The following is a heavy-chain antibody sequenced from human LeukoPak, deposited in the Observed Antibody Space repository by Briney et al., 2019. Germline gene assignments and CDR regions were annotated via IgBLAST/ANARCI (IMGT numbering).Heavy chain of an antibody. D-gene: IGHD2-2*01. J-gene: IGHJ6*03. Sequence: PSQTLSLTCTVSGGSISSYYWSWIRQPPGKGLERIVYIYYSGSTNYNPSLKSRVTISVDTSKNQFSLKLSSVTAADTAVYYCSRRVVVVPAASYYYYYYYMDVWGKGTTVTVSS. CDR1: GGSISSYY. CDR3: SRRVVVVPAASYYYYYYYMDV. CDR2: IYYSGST. V-gene: IGHV4-59*08.